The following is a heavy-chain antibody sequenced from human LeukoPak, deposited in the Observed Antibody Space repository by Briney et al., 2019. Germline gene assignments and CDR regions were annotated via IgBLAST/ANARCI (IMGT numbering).Heavy chain of an antibody. J-gene: IGHJ4*02. CDR2: IIPVFGTA. V-gene: IGHV1-69*05. Sequence: ASAKVSCKASGGTFSSYAISWVRQAPGQGPEWMGGIIPVFGTANYAQKVQGRVTITTDESTSTDYMELSSLRAEDTAVYYCAGGGRWACFDYWGQGTLVTVSS. CDR3: AGGGRWACFDY. D-gene: IGHD4-23*01. CDR1: GGTFSSYA.